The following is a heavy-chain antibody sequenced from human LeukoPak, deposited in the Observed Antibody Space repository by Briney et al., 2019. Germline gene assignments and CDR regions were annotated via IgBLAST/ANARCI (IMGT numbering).Heavy chain of an antibody. J-gene: IGHJ3*02. Sequence: SDTLSLTSAVSGYSISSSNWWGWIRRPPGKGLEWMGYIYYSGSTYYNPSLKSRVTMSVDTSKNQFSLKLSSVTAVDTAVYYCARGATVTTGNAFDIWGQGTMVTVSS. D-gene: IGHD4-17*01. CDR2: IYYSGST. CDR3: ARGATVTTGNAFDI. V-gene: IGHV4-28*03. CDR1: GYSISSSNW.